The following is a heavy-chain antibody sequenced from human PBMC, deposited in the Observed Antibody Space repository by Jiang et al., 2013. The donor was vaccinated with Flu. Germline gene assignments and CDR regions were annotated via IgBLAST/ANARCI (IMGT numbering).Heavy chain of an antibody. D-gene: IGHD3-10*01. CDR1: GGSIRSGGYY. Sequence: TLSLTCTVSGGSIRSGGYYWSWIRQHPGKGLEWIGYIFYSGSTYYNPSLKSRVTISVDTSKNQFSLKLSSVTAADTAVYYCAREESIMVRGVNGMDVWGQGTTVTVSS. J-gene: IGHJ6*02. V-gene: IGHV4-31*03. CDR3: AREESIMVRGVNGMDV. CDR2: IFYSGST.